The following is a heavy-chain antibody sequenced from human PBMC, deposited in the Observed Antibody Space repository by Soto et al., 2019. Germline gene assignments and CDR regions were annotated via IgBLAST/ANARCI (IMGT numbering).Heavy chain of an antibody. CDR2: VWKDGNTK. CDR3: ARGEAWTDEDFDI. J-gene: IGHJ3*02. Sequence: QVQLVESGGGVVQPGQSLRLSCAASGFSVSNYGMHWVRQAPGKGLEWVAVVWKDGNTKHYGDSVKGRFTISRDNSKNTLELQMSSLRGEETAVYYCARGEAWTDEDFDIWGQGRRGTVSS. V-gene: IGHV3-33*01. CDR1: GFSVSNYG. D-gene: IGHD5-12*01.